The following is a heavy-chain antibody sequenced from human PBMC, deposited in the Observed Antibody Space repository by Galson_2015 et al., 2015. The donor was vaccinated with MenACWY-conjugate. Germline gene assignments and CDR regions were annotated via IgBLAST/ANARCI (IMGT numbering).Heavy chain of an antibody. J-gene: IGHJ5*02. CDR2: INAGNGNT. CDR3: VRTLGQYYDFWSDPAAWFDP. Sequence: SVKVSCKASGYTFTSYAMHWVRQAPGQRLEWMGWINAGNGNTKYSQKFQGRVTITRDTSASTAYMELSSLRSEDTAAYYCVRTLGQYYDFWSDPAAWFDPWGQGTLVTVSS. CDR1: GYTFTSYA. D-gene: IGHD3-3*01. V-gene: IGHV1-3*01.